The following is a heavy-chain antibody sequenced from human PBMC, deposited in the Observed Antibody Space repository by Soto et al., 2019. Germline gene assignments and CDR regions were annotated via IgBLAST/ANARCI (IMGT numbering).Heavy chain of an antibody. Sequence: GGSLRLSCAASGFTFSSYWMHWVRQVPGKGLVWVSRIDSDGSTTNYANSVKGRFTISRDNARNTLYVQMGSLRAEDMAVYYCARVGLTNCFDDWGQGTRVTVSS. CDR2: IDSDGSTT. CDR3: ARVGLTNCFDD. J-gene: IGHJ4*02. V-gene: IGHV3-74*01. CDR1: GFTFSSYW.